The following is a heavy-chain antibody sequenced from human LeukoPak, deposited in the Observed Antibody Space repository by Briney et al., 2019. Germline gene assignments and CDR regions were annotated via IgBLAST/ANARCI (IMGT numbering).Heavy chain of an antibody. J-gene: IGHJ4*02. Sequence: GGSLRLSCAASGFTVSSNYMSWVRQAPGKGLEWVSVIYSGGSTYYADSVRGRFTISRDNSKNTLYLQMNSLRAEDTAVYYCARAQSSTSCWHFDYWGQGTLVTVSS. V-gene: IGHV3-66*02. CDR1: GFTVSSNY. D-gene: IGHD2-2*01. CDR2: IYSGGST. CDR3: ARAQSSTSCWHFDY.